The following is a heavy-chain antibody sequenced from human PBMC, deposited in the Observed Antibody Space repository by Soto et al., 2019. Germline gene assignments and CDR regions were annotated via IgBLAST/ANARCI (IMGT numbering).Heavy chain of an antibody. CDR1: GVTVSSNY. V-gene: IGHV3-66*01. CDR3: ARDSGLLYAFDI. D-gene: IGHD1-26*01. J-gene: IGHJ3*02. CDR2: IYSGGST. Sequence: PLVSLRLSCAAAGVTVSSNYMSWVRQAPGKGLEWVSVIYSGGSTYYADSVKGRFTISRDNSKNTLYLQMNSLRAEDTAVYYCARDSGLLYAFDIWGQGTMVTVSS.